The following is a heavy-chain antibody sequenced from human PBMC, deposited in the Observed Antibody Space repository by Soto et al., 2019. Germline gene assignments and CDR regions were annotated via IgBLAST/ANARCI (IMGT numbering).Heavy chain of an antibody. CDR1: GDSFSSNSAA. V-gene: IGHV6-1*01. CDR2: TYYRSKWYN. J-gene: IGHJ1*01. Sequence: SQTLSLTCAISGDSFSSNSAAWNCIRQSPSRGLEWLGRTYYRSKWYNDYAVSVKSRITINPDTSKNQFSMQLNSVTPEDTAVHYCAISIALDVIRFQPCGPANLFAV. D-gene: IGHD6-19*01. CDR3: AISIALDVIRFQP.